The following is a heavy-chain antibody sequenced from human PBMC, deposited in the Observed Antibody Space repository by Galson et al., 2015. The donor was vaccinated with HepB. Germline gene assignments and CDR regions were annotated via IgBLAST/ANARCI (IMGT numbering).Heavy chain of an antibody. CDR3: ARVPFAYSGGH. CDR2: LSGNGYKT. J-gene: IGHJ4*02. Sequence: SLRLSCAASGFAFSTYAMSWVRQAPGKGLEWVSALSGNGYKTYYADSVRGRFTISRDNSKNTLYLQMNSLRAEDTAVYYCARVPFAYSGGHWGQGTLVTVSS. V-gene: IGHV3-23*01. CDR1: GFAFSTYA. D-gene: IGHD2-15*01.